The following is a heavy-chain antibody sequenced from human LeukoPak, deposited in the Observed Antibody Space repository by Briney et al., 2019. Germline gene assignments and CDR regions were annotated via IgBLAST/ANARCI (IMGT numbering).Heavy chain of an antibody. CDR3: ARHGIVATDYYYGMDV. D-gene: IGHD5-12*01. Sequence: TSETLSLTCTVSGDPLSFRHFWSWIRQPPGKGLEWIGYIYYSGSTNYNPSLKSRVTISVDTSKNQFSLKLSSVTAADTAVYYCARHGIVATDYYYGMDVWGQGTTVTVSS. CDR1: GDPLSFRHF. J-gene: IGHJ6*02. CDR2: IYYSGST. V-gene: IGHV4-59*08.